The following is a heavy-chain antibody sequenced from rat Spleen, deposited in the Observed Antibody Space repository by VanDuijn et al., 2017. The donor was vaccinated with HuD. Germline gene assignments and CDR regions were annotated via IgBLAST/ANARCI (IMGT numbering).Heavy chain of an antibody. J-gene: IGHJ4*01. D-gene: IGHD1-3*01. CDR3: AKTTVAYYYIMDA. Sequence: EVQLQESGPGLVKPSQSLSLTCSVTFYSITSSYRWSWVRKFPGNKLEWMGYINSAGSTNYNPYLKSRISITRDTSKNQFSLQVNSVTTDDTATFYCAKTTVAYYYIMDAWGQGASVTVSS. CDR2: INSAGST. V-gene: IGHV3-3*01. CDR1: FYSITSSYR.